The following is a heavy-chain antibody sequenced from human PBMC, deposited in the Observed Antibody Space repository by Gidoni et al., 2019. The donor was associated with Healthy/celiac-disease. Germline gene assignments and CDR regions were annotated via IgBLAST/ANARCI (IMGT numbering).Heavy chain of an antibody. V-gene: IGHV4-39*01. CDR2: IYYSGST. CDR1: GGSISSSSYD. CDR3: ARTDSSSSPGDFQH. Sequence: QLQLQESGPGLVKPSETLSLTCTVSGGSISSSSYDWGWIRQPPGKGLEWIGSIYYSGSTYYNPSLKSRVTISVDTSKNQFSLKLSSVTAADTAVYYCARTDSSSSPGDFQHWGQGTLVTVSS. D-gene: IGHD6-6*01. J-gene: IGHJ1*01.